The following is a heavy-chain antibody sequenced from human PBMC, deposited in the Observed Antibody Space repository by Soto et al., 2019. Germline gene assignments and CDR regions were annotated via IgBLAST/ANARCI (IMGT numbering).Heavy chain of an antibody. CDR1: GGSVSSGSYY. D-gene: IGHD3-10*01. V-gene: IGHV4-61*01. CDR3: ARGDGSGSYYDYYYYGMDV. CDR2: IYYSGST. Sequence: SETLSLTCTVSGGSVSSGSYYWSWIRQPPGKGLEWIGYIYYSGSTNYNPSLKSQVTISVDTSKNQFSLKLSSVTAADTAVYYCARGDGSGSYYDYYYYGMDVWGQGTTVTVSS. J-gene: IGHJ6*02.